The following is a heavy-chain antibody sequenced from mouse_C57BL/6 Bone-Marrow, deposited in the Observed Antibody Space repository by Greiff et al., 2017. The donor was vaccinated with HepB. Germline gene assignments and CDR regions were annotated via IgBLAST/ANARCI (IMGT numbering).Heavy chain of an antibody. Sequence: QVQLKESGAELARPGASVKLSCKASGYTFTSYGISWVKQSTGQGLEWIGEIYPRSGNTYYNEKFKGKATLTADKSSSTAYMELRSLTSEDSAVYFWAGITTVVAKQLGFAYWGQGTLVTVSA. CDR1: GYTFTSYG. CDR3: AGITTVVAKQLGFAY. V-gene: IGHV1-81*01. J-gene: IGHJ3*01. D-gene: IGHD1-1*01. CDR2: IYPRSGNT.